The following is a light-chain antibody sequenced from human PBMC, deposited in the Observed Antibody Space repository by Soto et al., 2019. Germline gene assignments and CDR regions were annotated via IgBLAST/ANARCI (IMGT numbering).Light chain of an antibody. V-gene: IGKV3-15*01. CDR3: QQYNNWPHT. CDR1: QSVSSN. Sequence: EIVMTQSPVTLSVSPGERATLSCRASQSVSSNLAWYQQKPGQAPRLLFYGASTRATGIPARFSGGGSGPEFTLTVSSLQSKDFALYYCQQYNNWPHTFRRGTRLEIK. CDR2: GAS. J-gene: IGKJ5*01.